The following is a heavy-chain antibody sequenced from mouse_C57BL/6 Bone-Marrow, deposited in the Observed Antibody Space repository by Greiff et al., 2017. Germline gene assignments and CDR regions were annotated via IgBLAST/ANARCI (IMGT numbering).Heavy chain of an antibody. Sequence: EVQLVESGAELVRPGASVKLSCTASGFNIKDDYMHWVKQRPEQGLEWIGWIDPENGDTEYASKFQGKATITADTSSNTAYLQLSSLTSEDTAVYYCTTLLRWYFDYWGQGTTLTVSS. CDR1: GFNIKDDY. V-gene: IGHV14-4*01. CDR3: TTLLRWYFDY. J-gene: IGHJ2*01. CDR2: IDPENGDT. D-gene: IGHD1-1*01.